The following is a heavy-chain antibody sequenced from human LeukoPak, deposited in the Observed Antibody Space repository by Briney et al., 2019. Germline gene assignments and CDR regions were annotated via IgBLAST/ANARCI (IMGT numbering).Heavy chain of an antibody. V-gene: IGHV3-48*03. J-gene: IGHJ4*02. CDR1: GFTFSSYG. CDR2: ISRSGATI. CDR3: SRDRGGGDIYFDY. D-gene: IGHD2-21*02. Sequence: PGGSLRLSCAASGFTFSSYGMNWVRQAPGKGPEWISYISRSGATIYYAASVKGRFTISRDNAKNSLYLQMSSLGAEDTAIYYCSRDRGGGDIYFDYWGQGTLVTVSS.